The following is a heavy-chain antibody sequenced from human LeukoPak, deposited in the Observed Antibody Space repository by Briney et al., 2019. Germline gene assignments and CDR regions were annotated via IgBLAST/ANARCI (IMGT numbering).Heavy chain of an antibody. Sequence: SETLSLTCTVSGGSVSSGSYYWSWIRQPPGKGLEWIGYIYYSRSTNYNPSLKSRVTISVDTSKNQFSLKLSSVTAADTAVYYCARAVRLERRPYYFDYWGQGTLVTVSS. V-gene: IGHV4-61*01. CDR3: ARAVRLERRPYYFDY. D-gene: IGHD1-1*01. CDR1: GGSVSSGSYY. CDR2: IYYSRST. J-gene: IGHJ4*02.